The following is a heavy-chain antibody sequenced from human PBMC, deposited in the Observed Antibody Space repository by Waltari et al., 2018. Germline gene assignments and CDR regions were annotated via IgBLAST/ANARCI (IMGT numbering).Heavy chain of an antibody. D-gene: IGHD2-15*01. CDR1: GFTFSIYP. CDR3: AKDPILGILGYFDY. J-gene: IGHJ4*02. Sequence: EVQLLVSGGGLVQPGGSLRLSCAASGFTFSIYPLIWVRQSPGKGREWVSAISGSGGSTYYADYVKGRFTISRDNSKNKLYLQMNSLRAEDTDVYYWAKDPILGILGYFDYWGQGTLVTVSS. V-gene: IGHV3-23*01. CDR2: ISGSGGST.